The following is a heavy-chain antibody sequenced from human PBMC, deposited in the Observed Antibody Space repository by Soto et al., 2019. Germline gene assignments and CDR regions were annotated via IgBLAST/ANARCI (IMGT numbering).Heavy chain of an antibody. CDR3: AHGSCFGADCYPNPYFDF. D-gene: IGHD2-21*02. CDR1: GFSLSTTEEG. J-gene: IGHJ4*02. Sequence: QITLKESGPTLVKPTQTLTLTCTFSGFSLSTTEEGVGWIRQPPGKAPEWLALIYWDDDKRYSPSLKTRLTITKDTSKNQVDLTVTNVDPVDTATYYCAHGSCFGADCYPNPYFDFWGQGILVTVSS. V-gene: IGHV2-5*02. CDR2: IYWDDDK.